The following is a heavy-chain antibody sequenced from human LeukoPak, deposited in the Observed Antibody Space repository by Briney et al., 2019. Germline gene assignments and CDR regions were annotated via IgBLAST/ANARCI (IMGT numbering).Heavy chain of an antibody. D-gene: IGHD3-10*01. CDR1: GFTFDDYV. CDR3: AAPGNRVSGPFDF. CDR2: ISGDGGAT. V-gene: IGHV3-43*02. J-gene: IGHJ4*02. Sequence: GGSLRLSCAASGFTFDDYVMHWVRQAPGKGLEWVSFISGDGGATYYADSAKGRFTISGDNAKDTLYLQMNSLRAEDTAVYYCAAPGNRVSGPFDFWGQGTLVTVSS.